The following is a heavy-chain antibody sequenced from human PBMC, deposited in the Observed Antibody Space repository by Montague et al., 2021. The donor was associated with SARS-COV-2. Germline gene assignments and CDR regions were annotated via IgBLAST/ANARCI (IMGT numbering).Heavy chain of an antibody. CDR1: GTTRKNNYY. CDR2: LYYSGNA. CDR3: ARGIDFGLVASRSHYFDT. Sequence: SETRSLTCSFSGTTRKNNYYWGWIRQPPGKGLEWVGSLYYSGNAXYSPSLRSRVTISVDTSRSQFSLQLTSVTLADTAIYYCARGIDFGLVASRSHYFDTWGQGTLVSVSS. J-gene: IGHJ4*02. D-gene: IGHD3-3*01. V-gene: IGHV4-39*01.